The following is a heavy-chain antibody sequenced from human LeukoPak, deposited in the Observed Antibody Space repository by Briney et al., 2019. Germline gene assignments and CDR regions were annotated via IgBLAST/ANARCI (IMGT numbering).Heavy chain of an antibody. CDR2: INHSGST. V-gene: IGHV4-38-2*02. J-gene: IGHJ4*02. CDR1: GYSISSGYY. Sequence: PSETLSLTCTVSGYSISSGYYWGWIRQPPGKGLEWIGEINHSGSTNYNPSLKSRVTISVDTSKNQFSLKLSSVTAADTAVYYCARGGTTVTSDFDYWGQGTLVTVSS. D-gene: IGHD4-17*01. CDR3: ARGGTTVTSDFDY.